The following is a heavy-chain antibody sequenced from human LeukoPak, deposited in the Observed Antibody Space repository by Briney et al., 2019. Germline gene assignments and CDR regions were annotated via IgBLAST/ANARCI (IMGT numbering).Heavy chain of an antibody. CDR3: ASWDSYYSGSYLYYYYYMDV. CDR2: ISSSSSTI. CDR1: GFTFSSYS. D-gene: IGHD1-26*01. V-gene: IGHV3-48*01. Sequence: PGGSLRLSCAASGFTFSSYSMNWVRQAPGKGLEWVSYISSSSSTIYYADSVKGRFTISRDNAKNSLYLQMNSLRAEDTAVHYCASWDSYYSGSYLYYYYYMDVWGKGTTVTVSS. J-gene: IGHJ6*03.